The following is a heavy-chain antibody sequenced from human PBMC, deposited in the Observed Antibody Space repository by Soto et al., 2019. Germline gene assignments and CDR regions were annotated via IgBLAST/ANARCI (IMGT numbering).Heavy chain of an antibody. CDR1: GGSFSGYY. D-gene: IGHD5-12*01. CDR2: INHSGST. J-gene: IGHJ6*03. CDR3: ARGTPYSGYDWGFYYYYYYMDV. Sequence: SETLSLTCAVYGGSFSGYYWSWIRQPPGKGLEWIGEINHSGSTNYNPSLKSRVTISVDTSKNQFSLKLSSVTAADTAVYYCARGTPYSGYDWGFYYYYYYMDVWGKGTTVTVSS. V-gene: IGHV4-34*01.